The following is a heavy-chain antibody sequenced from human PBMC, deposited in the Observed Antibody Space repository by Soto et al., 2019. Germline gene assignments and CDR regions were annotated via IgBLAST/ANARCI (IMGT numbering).Heavy chain of an antibody. CDR2: INDYGTTI. CDR3: ARGGLEPFDY. CDR1: GYTLGNYW. D-gene: IGHD1-1*01. V-gene: IGHV3-74*01. J-gene: IGHJ4*02. Sequence: EVHLVESGGGLVQSGGSLRLSCAASGYTLGNYWMHWVRQAPGKGLVWVSRINDYGTTINYAESVEGRFIISRDDAKSEVYLHMNNLRAEDSAVYYCARGGLEPFDYWGQGALVTVSS.